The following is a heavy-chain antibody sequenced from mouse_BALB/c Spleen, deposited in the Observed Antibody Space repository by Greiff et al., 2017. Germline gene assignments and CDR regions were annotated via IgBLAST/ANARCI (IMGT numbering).Heavy chain of an antibody. Sequence: EVQLQQSGAELVKPGASVKLSCTASGFNIKDSYMHWVKQRPEQGLEWIGRIDPANGNTKYDPKFQGKATITADTSSNTAYLQLSSLTSEDTAVYYCARCYYGYGGRYWCFAVWGAGTTVTVAS. D-gene: IGHD2-2*01. J-gene: IGHJ1*01. V-gene: IGHV14-3*02. CDR3: ARCYYGYGGRYWCFAV. CDR1: GFNIKDSY. CDR2: IDPANGNT.